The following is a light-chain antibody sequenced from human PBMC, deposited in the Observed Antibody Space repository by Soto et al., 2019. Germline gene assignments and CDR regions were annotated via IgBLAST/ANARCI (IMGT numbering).Light chain of an antibody. Sequence: EIGMTQSPATLSVSPGERATLSCRASQSVSSNLAWYQQKPGQAPRLLIYGASSRATGIPDRFSGSGSGTDFTLTISRLEPEDFAVYYCQQYGSSGTFGQGTKVDIK. V-gene: IGKV3-20*01. CDR1: QSVSSN. CDR2: GAS. J-gene: IGKJ1*01. CDR3: QQYGSSGT.